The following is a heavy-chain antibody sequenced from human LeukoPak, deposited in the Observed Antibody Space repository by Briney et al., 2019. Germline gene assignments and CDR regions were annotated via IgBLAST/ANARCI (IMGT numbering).Heavy chain of an antibody. D-gene: IGHD6-19*01. CDR2: TYYRSKWYN. J-gene: IGHJ6*03. CDR1: GDSVSSNSAA. Sequence: SQTLLLTCAISGDSVSSNSAAWNWIRQSPSRGLEWLGRTYYRSKWYNDYAVSGKSRITIKPDTSKNQFSLQLNSVTPEDTAVYYCARVAGKNYYYMDVWGKGTTVTVSS. V-gene: IGHV6-1*01. CDR3: ARVAGKNYYYMDV.